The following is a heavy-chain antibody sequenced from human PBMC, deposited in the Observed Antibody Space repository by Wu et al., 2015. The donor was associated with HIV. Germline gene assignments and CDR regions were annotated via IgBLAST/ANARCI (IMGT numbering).Heavy chain of an antibody. J-gene: IGHJ4*02. CDR1: GYTFTVYY. D-gene: IGHD3-10*01. V-gene: IGHV1-2*02. Sequence: QVQLVQSGAEVKMPGASVKVSCKASGYTFTVYYIHWVRQAPGQGLEWLGWISPNSGDTDYAQNFQGRVTMTRDTSISTAYMELSRLRSDDTAVYYCARWLPSWEIIINPSYYFDYWAREPWSPSP. CDR2: ISPNSGDT. CDR3: ARWLPSWEIIINPSYYFDY.